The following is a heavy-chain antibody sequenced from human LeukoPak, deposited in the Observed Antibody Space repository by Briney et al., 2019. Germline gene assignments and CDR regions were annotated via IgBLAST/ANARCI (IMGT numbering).Heavy chain of an antibody. V-gene: IGHV4-31*03. J-gene: IGHJ3*02. CDR2: IYYSGST. CDR3: AREGTTVTTLDAFDI. CDR1: GGSISSGGYY. Sequence: PSQTLSLTCTVSGGSISSGGYYWSWIRQHPGKGLEWIAYIYYSGSTYYNPSLKSRVTISVDTSKNQFSLKLSSVTAADTAVYYCAREGTTVTTLDAFDIWGQGTMVTVSS. D-gene: IGHD4-4*01.